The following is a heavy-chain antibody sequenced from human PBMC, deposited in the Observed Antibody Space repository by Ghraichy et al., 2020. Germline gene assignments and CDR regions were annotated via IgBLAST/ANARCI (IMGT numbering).Heavy chain of an antibody. CDR1: GFTFSSYS. Sequence: GGSLRLSCAGSGFTFSSYSMNWVRQAPGKGLEWVSSISRSGNDIYYADSVKGRFTISRDNSKNSLFLQMNSLRAEDTALYYCARDSVGSIDYFDFWGQGTLVTVSS. J-gene: IGHJ4*02. CDR2: ISRSGNDI. CDR3: ARDSVGSIDYFDF. V-gene: IGHV3-21*04. D-gene: IGHD1-26*01.